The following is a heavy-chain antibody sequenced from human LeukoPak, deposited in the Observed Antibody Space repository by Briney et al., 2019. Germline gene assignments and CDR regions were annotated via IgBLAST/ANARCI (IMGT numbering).Heavy chain of an antibody. CDR3: VSFYVTY. V-gene: IGHV3-74*01. CDR2: INSDGSWT. CDR1: GNYW. Sequence: GGSLRLSCAASGNYWMHWVRQVPGKGLVWVSHINSDGSWTSYADSVKGRFTISKDNAKNTVYLQMNSLRAEDTAVYYCVSFYVTYWGRGTLVTVSS. J-gene: IGHJ4*02. D-gene: IGHD2/OR15-2a*01.